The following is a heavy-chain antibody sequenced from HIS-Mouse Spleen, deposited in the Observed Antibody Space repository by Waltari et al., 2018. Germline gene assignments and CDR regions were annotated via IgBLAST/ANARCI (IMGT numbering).Heavy chain of an antibody. J-gene: IGHJ4*02. CDR1: GFTLGSYV. CDR2: ISYDGSNK. V-gene: IGHV3-30*18. CDR3: AKASSGWLDY. Sequence: QVQLVESGGGVVQPGRSLRLSCAASGFTLGSYVTHWVRQAPGKGLEWVAVISYDGSNKYYADSVKGRFTISRDNSKNTLYLQMNSLRAEDTAVYYCAKASSGWLDYWGQGTLVTVSS. D-gene: IGHD6-19*01.